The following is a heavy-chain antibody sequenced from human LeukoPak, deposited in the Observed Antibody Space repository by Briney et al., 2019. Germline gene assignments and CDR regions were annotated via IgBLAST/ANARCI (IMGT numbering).Heavy chain of an antibody. J-gene: IGHJ4*02. D-gene: IGHD6-6*01. V-gene: IGHV3-7*01. Sequence: GGSLRLSCTASGFTFGDYAMSWFRQAPGKGLEWVANIKPDGTEKYYVNSLKGRFTISRDNAKNSLYLQMNSLRVEDTAVYYCARGGNSSWDYWGQGALVTVSS. CDR1: GFTFGDYA. CDR2: IKPDGTEK. CDR3: ARGGNSSWDY.